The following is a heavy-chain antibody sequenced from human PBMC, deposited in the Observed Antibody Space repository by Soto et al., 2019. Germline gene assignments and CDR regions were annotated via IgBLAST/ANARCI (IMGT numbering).Heavy chain of an antibody. J-gene: IGHJ3*02. CDR1: GFFFSSYS. Sequence: WGSLRLSCAASGFFFSSYSMNWVRQAPGKGLEWVSYISSSSTTIYYADSVKGRFTISRDNSGNSLYLQMTSLRAEDTAVYYCARRYYKSDAFDIWGQGTKVTVSS. CDR3: ARRYYKSDAFDI. D-gene: IGHD1-26*01. V-gene: IGHV3-48*01. CDR2: ISSSSTTI.